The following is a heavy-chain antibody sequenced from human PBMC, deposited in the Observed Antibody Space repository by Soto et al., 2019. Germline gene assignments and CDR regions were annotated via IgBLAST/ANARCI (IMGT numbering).Heavy chain of an antibody. J-gene: IGHJ4*02. V-gene: IGHV1-69*08. Sequence: QVQLVQSGAEVKKPGSSVKVSCKASGGPFSNDIITWVRQAPGQGLEWLGRIIPLLSTSTYAQKFQGRLTITADRSTGTPYMELNNLRSEDTAVYYCARDSPIGSTFSGYDAIDYWGQGTRITVSS. CDR1: GGPFSNDI. D-gene: IGHD5-12*01. CDR2: IIPLLSTS. CDR3: ARDSPIGSTFSGYDAIDY.